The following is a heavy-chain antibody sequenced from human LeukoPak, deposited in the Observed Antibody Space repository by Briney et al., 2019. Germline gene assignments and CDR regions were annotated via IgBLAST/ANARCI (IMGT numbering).Heavy chain of an antibody. J-gene: IGHJ4*02. CDR2: ISSSSSTI. CDR3: ASLPDYYDSSGSSLTVDY. Sequence: GGSLRLSCAASGFTFSSYSMNWVRQAPGKGLEWVSYISSSSSTIYYADSVKGRFTISRDNAKNSLYLQMNSLRDEDTAVYYCASLPDYYDSSGSSLTVDYWGQGTLVTVPS. D-gene: IGHD3-22*01. CDR1: GFTFSSYS. V-gene: IGHV3-48*02.